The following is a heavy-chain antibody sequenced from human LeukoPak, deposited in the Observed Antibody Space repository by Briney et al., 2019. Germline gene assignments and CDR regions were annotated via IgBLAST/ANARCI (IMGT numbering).Heavy chain of an antibody. J-gene: IGHJ4*02. CDR2: ILHDGSNK. V-gene: IGHV3-30*03. Sequence: GGSLRLSCAASGFTFSSYGMNWVRQSPGKGLEWVAVILHDGSNKYYADSVKGRFTISRDNAKNSLYLQMNSLRAEDTAVYYCARSLLGNPAFDYWGQGTLVTVSS. CDR1: GFTFSSYG. CDR3: ARSLLGNPAFDY. D-gene: IGHD2-15*01.